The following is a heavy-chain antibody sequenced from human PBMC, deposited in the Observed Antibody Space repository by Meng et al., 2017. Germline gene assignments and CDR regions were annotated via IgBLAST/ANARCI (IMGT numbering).Heavy chain of an antibody. CDR2: FDPEDDET. Sequence: ASVKVSCKVSGYTLTELSMHWVRQAPGKGLEWMGGFDPEDDETVYAQKFQGRVTMTEDTSIGTAYMELDSLRSEDTAVYYCATMWRLVGATGGDIPYYFDYWGQGTVVTVSS. CDR1: GYTLTELS. V-gene: IGHV1-24*01. D-gene: IGHD1-26*01. CDR3: ATMWRLVGATGGDIPYYFDY. J-gene: IGHJ4*02.